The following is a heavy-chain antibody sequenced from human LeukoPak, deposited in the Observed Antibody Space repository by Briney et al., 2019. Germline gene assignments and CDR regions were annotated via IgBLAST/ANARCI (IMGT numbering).Heavy chain of an antibody. CDR1: GGSFSGYY. CDR3: ARVAEDSSGWYDY. Sequence: SETLSLTCAVYGGSFSGYYWSWIRQPPGKGLEWIGEINHSGSTNYNPSLKSRVTISVDTSKNQFSLKPSSVTAADTAVYYCARVAEDSSGWYDYWGQGTLVTVSS. V-gene: IGHV4-34*01. CDR2: INHSGST. D-gene: IGHD6-19*01. J-gene: IGHJ4*02.